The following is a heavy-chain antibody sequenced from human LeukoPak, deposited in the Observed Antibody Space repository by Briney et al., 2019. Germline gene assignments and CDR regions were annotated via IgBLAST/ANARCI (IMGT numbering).Heavy chain of an antibody. CDR1: GGSISSYY. V-gene: IGHV4-4*09. CDR3: AKSYFDYSTYYSYYFNL. CDR2: VYTSGST. D-gene: IGHD4-11*01. J-gene: IGHJ4*02. Sequence: SETLSLTCTVSGGSISSYYWSWIRQPPGKGLEWIGYVYTSGSTNYNPSLKSRVTISVDTSKSQFALKLSSVTAADTAVYYCAKSYFDYSTYYSYYFNLWGQGALVTVSS.